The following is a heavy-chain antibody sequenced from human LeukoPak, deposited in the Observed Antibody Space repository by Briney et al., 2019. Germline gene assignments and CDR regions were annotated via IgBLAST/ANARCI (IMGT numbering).Heavy chain of an antibody. CDR2: ISYDGSNK. CDR3: AKTSYDNYGMDV. J-gene: IGHJ6*02. CDR1: GFTFSSYG. V-gene: IGHV3-30*18. Sequence: GRPLRLSCAASGFTFSSYGMHWVRQAPGKGLEWVAVISYDGSNKYYADSVKGRFTISRDNSKNTLYLQMNSLRAEDTAVYYCAKTSYDNYGMDVWGQGTTVTVSS. D-gene: IGHD3-22*01.